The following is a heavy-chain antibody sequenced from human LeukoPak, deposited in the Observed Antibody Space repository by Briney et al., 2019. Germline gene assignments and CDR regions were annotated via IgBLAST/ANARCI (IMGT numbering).Heavy chain of an antibody. CDR2: ISSSSSYI. J-gene: IGHJ3*02. Sequence: GGSLRLSCAASGFTFSSYSMNWVRQAPGKGLEWVSSISSSSSYIYYADSVKGRFTISRDNAKNSLYLQMNSLRAEDTAVYYCARARGLPSGSHAFDIWGRGTMVTVSS. D-gene: IGHD1-14*01. CDR3: ARARGLPSGSHAFDI. V-gene: IGHV3-21*01. CDR1: GFTFSSYS.